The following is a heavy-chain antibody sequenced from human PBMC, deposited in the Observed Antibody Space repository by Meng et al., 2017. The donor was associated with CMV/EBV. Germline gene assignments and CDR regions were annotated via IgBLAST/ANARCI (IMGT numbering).Heavy chain of an antibody. J-gene: IGHJ4*02. Sequence: GGSLRLSCAASGFTFSSYSMNWVRQAPGKGLEWVSSISSSSSYIYYADSVKGRFTISRDNAKSSLYLQMNSLRAEDTAVYYCARVYIAAAGVSDYWGQGTLVTVSS. CDR3: ARVYIAAAGVSDY. CDR2: ISSSSSYI. V-gene: IGHV3-21*01. D-gene: IGHD6-13*01. CDR1: GFTFSSYS.